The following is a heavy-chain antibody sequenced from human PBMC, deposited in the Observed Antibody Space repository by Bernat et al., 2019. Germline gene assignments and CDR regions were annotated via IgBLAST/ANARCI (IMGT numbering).Heavy chain of an antibody. Sequence: EVQLVESGGGLVQPGGSLRLSCAASGFTVSSNYMSWVHQAPGKGLEWVSVIYSGGSTYYADSVKGRFTISRDNSKNTLYLQMNSLRAEDTAVYYCARDDKRQAAAGYFDYWGQGTLVTVSS. V-gene: IGHV3-66*01. CDR2: IYSGGST. D-gene: IGHD6-13*01. CDR1: GFTVSSNY. J-gene: IGHJ4*02. CDR3: ARDDKRQAAAGYFDY.